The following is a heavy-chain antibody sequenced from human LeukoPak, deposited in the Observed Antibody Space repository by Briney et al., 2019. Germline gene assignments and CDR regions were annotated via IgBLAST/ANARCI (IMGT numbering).Heavy chain of an antibody. D-gene: IGHD6-19*01. J-gene: IGHJ4*02. CDR1: GFTVSSNY. CDR2: IYSGGSA. Sequence: GGSLRLSCAASGFTVSSNYMSWVRQAPGKGLEWVSIIYSGGSADYADSVKGRFTISRDNSKNTLYLQMNSLRAEDTAVYYCARIGPNGSGWYPFDHWGQGTLVTVSS. CDR3: ARIGPNGSGWYPFDH. V-gene: IGHV3-53*01.